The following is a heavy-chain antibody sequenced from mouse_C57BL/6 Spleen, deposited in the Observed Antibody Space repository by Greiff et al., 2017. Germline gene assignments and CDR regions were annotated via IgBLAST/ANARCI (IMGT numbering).Heavy chain of an antibody. V-gene: IGHV5-17*01. CDR3: AILRPYYAMDY. Sequence: EVMLVESGGGLVKPGGSLKLSCAASGFTFSDYGMHWVRQAPEKGLEWVAYISSGSSTIYYADTVKGRFTISRDNAKNTLFLQMTSLRSEDTAMYYCAILRPYYAMDYWGQGTSVTVSS. CDR1: GFTFSDYG. J-gene: IGHJ4*01. D-gene: IGHD1-2*01. CDR2: ISSGSSTI.